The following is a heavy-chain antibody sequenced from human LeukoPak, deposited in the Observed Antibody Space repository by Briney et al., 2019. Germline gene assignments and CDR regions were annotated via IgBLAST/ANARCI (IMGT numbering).Heavy chain of an antibody. V-gene: IGHV3-23*01. J-gene: IGHJ3*02. CDR2: ITVSGTNT. CDR3: ARSIMGLNSAYDI. CDR1: GFTLSSYA. Sequence: GGSLRLSCAASGFTLSSYAMSWVRRAPRKGLEWVSGITVSGTNTYDADSVKGRFTISGDNSKNAVYLQMNSLRAEDTAVYYCARSIMGLNSAYDIWGQGTMVTVSS. D-gene: IGHD5-12*01.